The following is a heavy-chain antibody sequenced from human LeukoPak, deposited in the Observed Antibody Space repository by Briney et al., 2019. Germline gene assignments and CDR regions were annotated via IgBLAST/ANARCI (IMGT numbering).Heavy chain of an antibody. CDR1: GFTFSTYW. V-gene: IGHV3-7*01. CDR2: MKHDGSEK. J-gene: IGHJ3*02. D-gene: IGHD3-3*01. Sequence: PGGSLRLSCVASGFTFSTYWMSWVRQAPGKGLEWVANMKHDGSEKYYVDSVKGRFTISRDNAKNSLYLQMNSLRAEDTAVYYCARDNFRVGFWSGYSHTRSHDAFDIWGQGTMVTVSS. CDR3: ARDNFRVGFWSGYSHTRSHDAFDI.